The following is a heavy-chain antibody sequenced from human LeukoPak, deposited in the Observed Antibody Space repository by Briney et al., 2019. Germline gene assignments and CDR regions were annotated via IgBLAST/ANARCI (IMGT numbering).Heavy chain of an antibody. CDR1: GGSISSSSYY. CDR2: ISYSGST. Sequence: RPSETLSLTCTVSGGSISSSSYYWGWIRQPPGKGLEWIGSISYSGSTYYNPSLKSRVTISVDTSKNQFSLKLSSATATDTAVYYCARSNNDGDHLFDYWGQGTLVTVSS. J-gene: IGHJ4*02. D-gene: IGHD4-17*01. CDR3: ARSNNDGDHLFDY. V-gene: IGHV4-39*01.